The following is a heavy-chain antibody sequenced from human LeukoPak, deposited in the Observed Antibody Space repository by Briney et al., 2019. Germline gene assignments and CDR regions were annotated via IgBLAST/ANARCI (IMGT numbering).Heavy chain of an antibody. Sequence: ASVKVSCKTSGYTFTRYYIHWVRQAPGQGLEWMGIINPSGGPANYAQKNQGRVTMTRDTSTSTVYMELNSLKSEDTAVYYCARGPPTTMTNRYFGLFGPWGQGTSVTVSS. CDR1: GYTFTRYY. CDR2: INPSGGPA. CDR3: ARGPPTTMTNRYFGLFGP. V-gene: IGHV1-46*01. J-gene: IGHJ5*02. D-gene: IGHD3-9*01.